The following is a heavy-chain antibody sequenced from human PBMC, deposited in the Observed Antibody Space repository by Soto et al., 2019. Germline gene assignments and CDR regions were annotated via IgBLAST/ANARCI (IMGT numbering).Heavy chain of an antibody. J-gene: IGHJ5*02. CDR3: TRGYGFHGALHAFSAQRTLDP. Sequence: ASVMVSCKTSGGTFSSYTVSWVRQAPGQGLEWMGGIIPVFGTPTYAQKFQGRVTITADESTSTASMELSGLRSEDTAVYYCTRGYGFHGALHAFSAQRTLDP. V-gene: IGHV1-69*13. CDR1: GGTFSSYT. D-gene: IGHD1-1*01. CDR2: IIPVFGTP.